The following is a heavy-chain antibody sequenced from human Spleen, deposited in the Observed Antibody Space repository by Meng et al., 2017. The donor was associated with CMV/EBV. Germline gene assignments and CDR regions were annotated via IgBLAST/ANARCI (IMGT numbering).Heavy chain of an antibody. CDR2: IIPLFGIA. V-gene: IGHV1-69*05. J-gene: IGHJ6*02. CDR1: GGTFSSFS. D-gene: IGHD2-2*02. Sequence: SVKVSCKASGGTFSSFSFSWMRQAPGQGLEWVGGIIPLFGIANYAQKFQGRVTITTDESTSTAYMSLSSLRSEDTAVYYCARDRTGDCSSTSCYTSYYYYGMDVWGQGTTVTVSS. CDR3: ARDRTGDCSSTSCYTSYYYYGMDV.